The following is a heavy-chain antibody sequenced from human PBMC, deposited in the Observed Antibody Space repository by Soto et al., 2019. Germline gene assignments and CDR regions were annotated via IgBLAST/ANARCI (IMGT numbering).Heavy chain of an antibody. CDR3: AAAKDDQSTSDYYYGMDV. Sequence: GASVKVSCKASLFTCTSSAVQWLRQARVQRLEWIGWIVVGSGNTNYAQKFQERVTITRDMSTSTAYMELSSLRSVDTAVYYCAAAKDDQSTSDYYYGMDVWGQGTTVTVSS. CDR2: IVVGSGNT. D-gene: IGHD1-1*01. V-gene: IGHV1-58*01. CDR1: LFTCTSSA. J-gene: IGHJ6*02.